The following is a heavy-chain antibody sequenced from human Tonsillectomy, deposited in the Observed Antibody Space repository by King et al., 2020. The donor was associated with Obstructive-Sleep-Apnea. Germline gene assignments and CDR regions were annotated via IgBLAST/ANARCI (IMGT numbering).Heavy chain of an antibody. CDR3: AKDLGAPCDN. CDR1: GFTFSSYG. Sequence: VQLVESGGGVVQPGRSLRLSCAASGFTFSSYGMHWVRQAPGKGLEWVTFIRFDGSKNYYADSVKGRFTISRDNSKNTLYLHMNSLRADDTAVYYCAKDLGAPCDNWGQGTLVTVSS. J-gene: IGHJ4*02. V-gene: IGHV3-30*02. CDR2: IRFDGSKN. D-gene: IGHD3-16*01.